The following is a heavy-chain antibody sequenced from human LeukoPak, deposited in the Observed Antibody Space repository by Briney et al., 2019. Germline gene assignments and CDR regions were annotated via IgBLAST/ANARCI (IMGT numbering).Heavy chain of an antibody. CDR2: IRSKANSYAT. J-gene: IGHJ4*02. Sequence: GGSLRLSCAASGFTFSGSAMHWVRQASGKGLEWVGRIRSKANSYATAYAASVKGRFTISRDDSKNTAYLQMNSLKTEDTAVYYCTGPSDFWSGYYDYWGQGTLVTVSS. V-gene: IGHV3-73*01. D-gene: IGHD3-3*01. CDR3: TGPSDFWSGYYDY. CDR1: GFTFSGSA.